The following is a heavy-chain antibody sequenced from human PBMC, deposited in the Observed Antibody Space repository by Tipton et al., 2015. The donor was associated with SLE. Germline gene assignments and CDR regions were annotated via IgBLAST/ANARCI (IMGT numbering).Heavy chain of an antibody. V-gene: IGHV4-61*02. CDR1: GGSISICSYY. D-gene: IGHD3-22*01. CDR3: ARGGLYETSAYSVGFDI. Sequence: LRLSCSVSGGSISICSYYWSWLRQPPGKGLEWIGRIYNTGSTNYNSSLQSRVTISLDTSNNQFSLRLHSVTVADTAVYYCARGGLYETSAYSVGFDIWGQGTLVTVSP. J-gene: IGHJ3*02. CDR2: IYNTGST.